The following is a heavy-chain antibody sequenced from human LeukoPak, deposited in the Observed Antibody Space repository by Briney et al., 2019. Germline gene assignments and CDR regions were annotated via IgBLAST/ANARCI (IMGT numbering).Heavy chain of an antibody. CDR3: ARDTQYYDFWSGYYLTPTNYYYYMDV. V-gene: IGHV1-69*05. CDR2: IIPIFGTA. CDR1: GGTFSSYA. Sequence: SVKVSCKASGGTFSSYAISWVRQAPGQGLEWMGGIIPIFGTANYAQKFQGRVTITTDESTSTAYMELSSLRSEDTAVYYCARDTQYYDFWSGYYLTPTNYYYYMDVWGKGTTATVSS. D-gene: IGHD3-3*01. J-gene: IGHJ6*03.